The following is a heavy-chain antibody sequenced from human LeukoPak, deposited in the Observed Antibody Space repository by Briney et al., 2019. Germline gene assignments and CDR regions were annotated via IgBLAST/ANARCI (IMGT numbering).Heavy chain of an antibody. D-gene: IGHD4-17*01. V-gene: IGHV3-23*01. CDR3: AKGTYGDYSVDY. CDR1: GVTLSSYA. J-gene: IGHJ4*02. Sequence: GGSLRLSCAASGVTLSSYAMSWARQAPGKGLEWVSGISSSGSGGNTYYADSVKGRFTISRDNSKNTLYLQMNSLRAEDTAVYYCAKGTYGDYSVDYWGQGTLVTVSS. CDR2: ISSSGSGGNT.